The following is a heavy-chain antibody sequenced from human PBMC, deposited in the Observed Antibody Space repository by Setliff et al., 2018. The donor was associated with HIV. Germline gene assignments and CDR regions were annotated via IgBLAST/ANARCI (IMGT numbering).Heavy chain of an antibody. D-gene: IGHD3-16*01. V-gene: IGHV1-8*03. CDR1: GYTFTSYD. J-gene: IGHJ6*02. CDR3: ARDRYYDYVWGSLLGYYYGMDV. CDR2: MNPNSGNT. Sequence: ASVKVSCKASGYTFTSYDINWVRQATGQGLEWMGWMNPNSGNTGYAQKFQGRVTITRNTSISTAYMELSSLRSEDTAVYYCARDRYYDYVWGSLLGYYYGMDVWGQVTTVTVSS.